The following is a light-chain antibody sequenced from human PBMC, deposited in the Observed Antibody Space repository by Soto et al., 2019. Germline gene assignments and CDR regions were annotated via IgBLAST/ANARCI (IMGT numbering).Light chain of an antibody. J-gene: IGKJ1*01. CDR3: QQYMSYS. Sequence: IQLTQSPSSLSASVGDSFTITCRASQGISRYLSWYQQKPGRAPKLLIYHASTLESGVPSRFSGSGSGTEFTLTISSLQPDDFATYYCQQYMSYSFGQGTKVDIK. CDR1: QGISRY. V-gene: IGKV1-5*01. CDR2: HAS.